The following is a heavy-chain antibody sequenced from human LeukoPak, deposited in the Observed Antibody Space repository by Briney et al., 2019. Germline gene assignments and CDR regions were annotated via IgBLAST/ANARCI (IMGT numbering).Heavy chain of an antibody. CDR3: ARVGRLQQNFDY. J-gene: IGHJ4*02. Sequence: SETLSLTCTVSGGSISSYYWSWIRQPPGKGLEWIGYIYYSGSTNYNPSLKSRVTISVDTSKNQFSLKLSSVTAADTAVYYCARVGRLQQNFDYWGQGTLVTVSS. D-gene: IGHD4-11*01. CDR1: GGSISSYY. V-gene: IGHV4-59*01. CDR2: IYYSGST.